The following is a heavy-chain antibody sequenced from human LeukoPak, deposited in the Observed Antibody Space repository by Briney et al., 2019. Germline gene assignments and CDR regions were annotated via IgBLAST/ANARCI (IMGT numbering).Heavy chain of an antibody. CDR2: IYYSGST. J-gene: IGHJ5*02. D-gene: IGHD4-23*01. CDR1: GGSINNSSYY. V-gene: IGHV4-39*07. CDR3: ATEKSVVTPFYWFDP. Sequence: PSETLSLTCTVSGGSINNSSYYWGWIRQPPGKGLEWIGSIYYSGSTYYNPSLKSRVTISVDTSKNQFSLKLSSVTAADTAVYYCATEKSVVTPFYWFDPWGQGTLVTVSS.